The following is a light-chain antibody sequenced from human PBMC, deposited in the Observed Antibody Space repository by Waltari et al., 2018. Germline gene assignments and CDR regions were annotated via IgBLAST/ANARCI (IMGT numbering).Light chain of an antibody. V-gene: IGKV3-11*01. CDR3: QQGSVLPLT. CDR2: DTS. CDR1: QSVFNY. J-gene: IGKJ4*01. Sequence: EIVLTQSPATLSLSAGEIATISCRASQSVFNYLAWYQQKPGQAPRLLIYDTSKRATGIPARFSGSGSGTDFTLTISNLEAEDFALYFCQQGSVLPLTFGGGTKVDIK.